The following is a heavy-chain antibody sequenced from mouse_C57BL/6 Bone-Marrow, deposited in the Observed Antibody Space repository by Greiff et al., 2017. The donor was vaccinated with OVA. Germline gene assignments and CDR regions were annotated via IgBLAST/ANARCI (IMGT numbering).Heavy chain of an antibody. Sequence: VQLQQPGAELVMPGASVKLSCKASGYTFTSYWMHWVKQRPGQGLEWIGEIDPSDSYTNYNQKFKGKSTLTVDKSSSTAYMQLSSLTSEDSAVYYCARGGYIPFAYWGQGTLVTVSA. V-gene: IGHV1-69*01. CDR3: ARGGYIPFAY. CDR1: GYTFTSYW. D-gene: IGHD3-1*01. J-gene: IGHJ3*01. CDR2: IDPSDSYT.